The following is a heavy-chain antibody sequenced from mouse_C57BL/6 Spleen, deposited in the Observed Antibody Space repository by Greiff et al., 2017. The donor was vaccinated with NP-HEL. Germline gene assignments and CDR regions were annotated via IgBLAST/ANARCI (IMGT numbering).Heavy chain of an antibody. J-gene: IGHJ2*01. V-gene: IGHV1-80*01. Sequence: VKVVESGAELVKPGASVKISCKASGYAFSSYWMYWVKQRPGKGLEWIGQIYPGDGDTNYNGKFKGKATLTADKSSSTAYMQLSSLTSEVSAVYFCARGIFYYGRSRGYYFDYWGQGTTLTVSS. CDR3: ARGIFYYGRSRGYYFDY. CDR1: GYAFSSYW. D-gene: IGHD1-1*01. CDR2: IYPGDGDT.